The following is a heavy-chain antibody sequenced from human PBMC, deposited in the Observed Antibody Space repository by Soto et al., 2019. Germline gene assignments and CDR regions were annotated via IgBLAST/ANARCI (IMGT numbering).Heavy chain of an antibody. J-gene: IGHJ4*02. CDR3: ARAAAAGTNLLGY. Sequence: SETLSLTCTVSGGSISSGGYYWSWIRRHPGKGLEWIGYIYYSGSTYYNPSLKSRVTISVDTSKNQFSLKLSSVTAADTAVYYCARAAAAGTNLLGYWGQGTLVTVSS. CDR2: IYYSGST. V-gene: IGHV4-31*03. D-gene: IGHD6-13*01. CDR1: GGSISSGGYY.